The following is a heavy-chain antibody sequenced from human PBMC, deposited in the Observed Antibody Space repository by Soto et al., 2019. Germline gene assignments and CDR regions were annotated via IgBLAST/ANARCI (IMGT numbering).Heavy chain of an antibody. Sequence: EVQLVESGGGLVKPGGSLRLSCAASGFTFSNAWMSWVRQAPGKGLEWVGRIKSKTDGGTTDYAAPVKGRFTISRDDSKXTLYLQMXXXXXXXXXXXXXXXXXXXXXXXXXXVPRMVYWGQGTLVTVSS. J-gene: IGHJ4*02. CDR3: XXXXXXXXXXXXXVPRMVY. CDR2: IKSKTDGGTT. V-gene: IGHV3-15*01. CDR1: GFTFSNAW. D-gene: IGHD6-13*01.